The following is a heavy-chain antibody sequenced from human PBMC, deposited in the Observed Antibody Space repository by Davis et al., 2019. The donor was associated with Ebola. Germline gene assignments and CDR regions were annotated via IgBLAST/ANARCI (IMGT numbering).Heavy chain of an antibody. D-gene: IGHD5-18*01. Sequence: ASVQVSCKASGYTFAAHYIHWVRQAPGQGFEWMGRINPNFGGKIYAQKFQDRVTMTIDTSINTAYMELDRLRSDDTAVYYCARGHTYGRWDDWFDPWGQGTLVTVSS. J-gene: IGHJ5*02. V-gene: IGHV1-2*06. CDR1: GYTFAAHY. CDR3: ARGHTYGRWDDWFDP. CDR2: INPNFGGK.